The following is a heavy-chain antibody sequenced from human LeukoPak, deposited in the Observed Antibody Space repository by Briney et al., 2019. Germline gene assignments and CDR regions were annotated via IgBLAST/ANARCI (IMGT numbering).Heavy chain of an antibody. CDR3: ARDNEGNYFDY. J-gene: IGHJ4*02. CDR2: ISSSSSYI. CDR1: GFTFSSYS. Sequence: PGGSLRLSCAASGFTFSSYSMNWVRQAPGKGLEWVSFISSSSSYIYYADSVKGRFTISRDNAKNSLYLQMNSLRAEDTAVYYCARDNEGNYFDYWGQGTLVTVSS. V-gene: IGHV3-21*01.